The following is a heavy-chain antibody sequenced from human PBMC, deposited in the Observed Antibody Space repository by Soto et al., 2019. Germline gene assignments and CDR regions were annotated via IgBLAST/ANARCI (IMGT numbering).Heavy chain of an antibody. D-gene: IGHD3-22*01. CDR1: GFIFSDYS. J-gene: IGHJ6*02. Sequence: GGSLRLSCTPSGFIFSDYSMNWVRQAPGKGLEWISYITTPSSSMYYADSVKGRFTISRDNAKNSLYLQMNSLRDEDTAVYYCARDSRGRQYYGMDVWGQGTTVTVSS. CDR3: ARDSRGRQYYGMDV. V-gene: IGHV3-48*02. CDR2: ITTPSSSM.